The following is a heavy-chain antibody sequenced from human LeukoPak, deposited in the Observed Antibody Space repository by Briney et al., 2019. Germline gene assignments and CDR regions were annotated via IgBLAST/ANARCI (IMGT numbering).Heavy chain of an antibody. CDR2: MSPNGDST. D-gene: IGHD6-19*01. J-gene: IGHJ5*02. CDR1: GYPFTKFY. Sequence: ASVKVSCKASGYPFTKFYMHWVRQAPGHGLEWMGLMSPNGDSTLYSQKFQGRVTMTRDTSTSTDYMELSSLRSEDTDVYYCARDNSDTVKGECSGACYWWFDPWGQGTLVTVSS. CDR3: ARDNSDTVKGECSGACYWWFDP. V-gene: IGHV1-46*01.